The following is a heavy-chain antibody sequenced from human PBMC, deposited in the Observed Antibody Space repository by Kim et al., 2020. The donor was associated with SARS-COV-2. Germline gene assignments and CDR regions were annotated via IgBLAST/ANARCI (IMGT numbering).Heavy chain of an antibody. V-gene: IGHV4-31*03. Sequence: SETLSLTCTVSGGSISSGGYYWSWIRQHPGKGLEWIGYIYYSGSTYYNPSLKSRVTISVDTSKNQFSLKLSSVTAADTAVYYCARRGSGSYYNLGAYYYGMDVWGQGTTVTVSS. CDR2: IYYSGST. CDR1: GGSISSGGYY. D-gene: IGHD3-10*01. CDR3: ARRGSGSYYNLGAYYYGMDV. J-gene: IGHJ6*02.